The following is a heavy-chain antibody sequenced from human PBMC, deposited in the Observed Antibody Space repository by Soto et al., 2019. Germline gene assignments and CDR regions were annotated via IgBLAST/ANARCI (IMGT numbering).Heavy chain of an antibody. CDR1: GFTFSSYG. CDR3: ACYPHNIGVGVFYI. Sequence: VKVSCKASGFTFSSYGITWVRQAPGQGLEWMGWISAYNGNTNYAQKFQGRVTMTTDTSTSTAYMELRSLRSDDTAVYYCACYPHNIGVGVFYIRGQGSMVPVSS. D-gene: IGHD2-8*01. CDR2: ISAYNGNT. J-gene: IGHJ3*02. V-gene: IGHV1-18*01.